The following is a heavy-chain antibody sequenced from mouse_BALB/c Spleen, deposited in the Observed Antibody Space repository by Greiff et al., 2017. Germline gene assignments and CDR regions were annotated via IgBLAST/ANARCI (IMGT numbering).Heavy chain of an antibody. CDR1: GFTFSSYT. D-gene: IGHD1-1*01. J-gene: IGHJ3*01. V-gene: IGHV5-6-4*01. CDR2: ISSGGSYT. Sequence: EVQVVESGGGLVKPGGSLKLSCAASGFTFSSYTMSWVRQTPEKRLEWVATISSGGSYTYYPDSVKGRFTISRDNAKNTLYLQMSSLKSEDTAMYYCTITVVEGLAYWGQGTLVTVSA. CDR3: TITVVEGLAY.